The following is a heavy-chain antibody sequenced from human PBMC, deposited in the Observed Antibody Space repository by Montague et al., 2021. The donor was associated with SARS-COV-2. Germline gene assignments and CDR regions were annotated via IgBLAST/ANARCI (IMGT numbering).Heavy chain of an antibody. CDR1: GDFVSSDGHY. CDR2: IYYSGST. Sequence: TLSLTCTISGDFVSSDGHYWSWIRQHPGKGLEWIGDIYYSGSTHYNPSLKSRVTISVDTSKNQFSLKLSSVTAADTAVYYCAREVMGSVNYYQAIKYGLDVWGQGTTGTVSS. CDR3: AREVMGSVNYYQAIKYGLDV. V-gene: IGHV4-31*03. D-gene: IGHD3-10*01. J-gene: IGHJ6*02.